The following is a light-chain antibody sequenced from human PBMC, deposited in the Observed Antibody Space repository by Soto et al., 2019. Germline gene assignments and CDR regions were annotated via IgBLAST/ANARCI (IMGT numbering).Light chain of an antibody. CDR1: QSVGKNY. Sequence: EIVLTQSPGTLSLSPGEGATLSCRASQSVGKNYLAWYQHKSGQAPRLLIHAASNRATAIPARFSGSGSGTDFTLTISRLQPEDFVAYYCQQCATAPLTFGGGTKVEIK. CDR2: AAS. CDR3: QQCATAPLT. J-gene: IGKJ4*01. V-gene: IGKV3-20*01.